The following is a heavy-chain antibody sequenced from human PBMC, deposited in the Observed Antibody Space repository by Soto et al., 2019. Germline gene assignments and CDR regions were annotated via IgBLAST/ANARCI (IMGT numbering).Heavy chain of an antibody. V-gene: IGHV3-33*01. D-gene: IGHD1-1*01. CDR1: GFTFSSYG. CDR2: IWYDGSNK. Sequence: GSLRLSCAASGFTFSSYGMHWVRQAPGKGLEWVAVIWYDGSNKYYADSVKGRFTISRDNSKNTLYLQMNSLRAEDTAVYYCAREPWMAGTTYYFDYWGQGTLVTVSS. J-gene: IGHJ4*02. CDR3: AREPWMAGTTYYFDY.